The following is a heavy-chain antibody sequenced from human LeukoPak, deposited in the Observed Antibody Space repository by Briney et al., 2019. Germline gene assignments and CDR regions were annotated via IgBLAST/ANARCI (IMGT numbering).Heavy chain of an antibody. CDR2: INPNSGGT. Sequence: GASVKVSCKTSGYTYTDYYMHWVRQAPGQGLEWMGWINPNSGGTSSAQKFQGRVTMTRDTSITTVYMELSRLRSDDTAVYYCARSGLSITIFGVVILQGWFDPWGQGTLVTVSS. J-gene: IGHJ5*02. V-gene: IGHV1-2*02. CDR3: ARSGLSITIFGVVILQGWFDP. CDR1: GYTYTDYY. D-gene: IGHD3-3*01.